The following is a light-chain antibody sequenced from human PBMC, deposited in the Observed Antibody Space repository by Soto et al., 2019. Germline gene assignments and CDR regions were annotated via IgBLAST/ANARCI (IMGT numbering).Light chain of an antibody. CDR1: QGIDNH. CDR2: AAS. J-gene: IGKJ4*01. Sequence: DIQMTQSPSSLSASVGDRVTITCRASQGIDNHLAWYQQKPGKPPKLLIYAASTFQSGVPARFTGSGSGTDFPLTISSLQPEEAATYYCPKCKVAPFTFGGGTKVE. V-gene: IGKV1-27*01. CDR3: PKCKVAPFT.